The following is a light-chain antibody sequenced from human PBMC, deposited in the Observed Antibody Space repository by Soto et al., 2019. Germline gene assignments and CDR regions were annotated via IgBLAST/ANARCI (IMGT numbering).Light chain of an antibody. CDR2: EVT. Sequence: QSALTQPASVSGSPGQSITISCTGTGSDIGAYNTVAWYQQHPRRVPKLMIYEVTNRPSGISNRFSGSKSVNTASLTISGLQAEDEGDYYCSSYTRGNTYVFGTGTKVTVL. J-gene: IGLJ1*01. CDR1: GSDIGAYNT. CDR3: SSYTRGNTYV. V-gene: IGLV2-14*01.